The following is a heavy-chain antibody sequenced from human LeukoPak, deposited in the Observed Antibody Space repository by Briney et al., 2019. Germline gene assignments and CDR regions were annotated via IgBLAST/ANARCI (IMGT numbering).Heavy chain of an antibody. CDR3: AREGSGSPHYGMDV. J-gene: IGHJ6*02. CDR2: INPNSGGT. CDR1: GYSFTGYY. Sequence: ASVKVSCKASGYSFTGYYIHWVRQAPGQGLEWMGWINPNSGGTKYAQKFQGRLTMTRDTSISTANMELSRLRSDDTAVYYCAREGSGSPHYGMDVWGQGTTVTVSS. D-gene: IGHD3-10*01. V-gene: IGHV1-2*02.